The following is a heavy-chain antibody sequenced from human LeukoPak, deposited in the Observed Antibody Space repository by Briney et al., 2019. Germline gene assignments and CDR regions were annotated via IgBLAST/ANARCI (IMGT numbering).Heavy chain of an antibody. CDR3: ARSKSRISWFDP. Sequence: ASVKVSCKASGYTFTGYYMHWVRQAPGQGLEWMGWINPNSGGTNYAQKFQGRVTMTRDTSISIAYMELSRLRSDDTAVYYCARSKSRISWFDPWGQGPLVTVSS. CDR1: GYTFTGYY. J-gene: IGHJ5*02. CDR2: INPNSGGT. V-gene: IGHV1-2*02. D-gene: IGHD3-3*02.